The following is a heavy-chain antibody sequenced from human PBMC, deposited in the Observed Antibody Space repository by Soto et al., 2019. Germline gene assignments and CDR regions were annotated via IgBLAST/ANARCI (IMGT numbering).Heavy chain of an antibody. D-gene: IGHD3-22*01. J-gene: IGHJ3*02. Sequence: QVQLVQSGAEVKKPGSSVKVSCKASGGTFSSYAISWVRQAPGQGLEWMGGIIPIFGTANYAQKFQGRVKITADESTSTAYMELSSLRSEDTAVYYCARRFYYDSSGDQGAFDIWGQGTMVTVSS. CDR3: ARRFYYDSSGDQGAFDI. CDR1: GGTFSSYA. V-gene: IGHV1-69*01. CDR2: IIPIFGTA.